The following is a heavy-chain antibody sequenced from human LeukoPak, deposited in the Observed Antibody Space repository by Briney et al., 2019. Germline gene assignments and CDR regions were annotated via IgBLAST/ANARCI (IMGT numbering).Heavy chain of an antibody. D-gene: IGHD6-13*01. J-gene: IGHJ4*02. Sequence: SETLSLTCAVSGGSISSSNWWSWVRQPPGKGLEWIGEIYQSGSTNYNPSLKSRVSISVDKSKNQFSLKLSSVTAADTAVYYCASLIAAAGYYFDYWGQGTLVTVSS. CDR1: GGSISSSNW. CDR2: IYQSGST. CDR3: ASLIAAAGYYFDY. V-gene: IGHV4-4*02.